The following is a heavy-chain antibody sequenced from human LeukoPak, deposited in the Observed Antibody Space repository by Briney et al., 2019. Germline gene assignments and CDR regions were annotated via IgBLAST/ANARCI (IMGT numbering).Heavy chain of an antibody. Sequence: GGSLRLSCAASGFTFSGHWMSWVRQAPGKGLEWVANINQGGSDKYYVDSVKGRFTISRDNANNLLYLQMNSLRGEDTAVYYCTRDRARADDECGQGTLVTVSS. J-gene: IGHJ4*02. CDR3: TRDRARADDE. D-gene: IGHD6-25*01. CDR2: INQGGSDK. CDR1: GFTFSGHW. V-gene: IGHV3-7*01.